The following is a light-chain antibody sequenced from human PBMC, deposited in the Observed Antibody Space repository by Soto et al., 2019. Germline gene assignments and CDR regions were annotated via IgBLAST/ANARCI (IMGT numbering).Light chain of an antibody. CDR2: GAS. J-gene: IGKJ2*01. CDR3: QQYNNWPPVT. V-gene: IGKV3-15*01. CDR1: QSVSNN. Sequence: EIVMTQSPATLSVSPGERATISCRASQSVSNNLAWYQQKPGQTPRLLIYGASTRATGIPVRFSGSGSGTEFTLPISSLQSEDFAVYYCQQYNNWPPVTFGQGTKLEIK.